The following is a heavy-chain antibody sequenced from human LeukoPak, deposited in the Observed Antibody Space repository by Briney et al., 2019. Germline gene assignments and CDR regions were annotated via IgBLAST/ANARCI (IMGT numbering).Heavy chain of an antibody. Sequence: GGSLRLSCVASGFTFSSYALNWVRQPPGKGLEWVSTISGSGASTYYADAVRGRFTISRHNSRNTLQMQMNSLRAEDTAVYYCAKGCSNGYDAWGQGTLVTVSS. CDR3: AKGCSNGYDA. D-gene: IGHD6-19*01. CDR2: ISGSGAST. CDR1: GFTFSSYA. V-gene: IGHV3-23*01. J-gene: IGHJ5*02.